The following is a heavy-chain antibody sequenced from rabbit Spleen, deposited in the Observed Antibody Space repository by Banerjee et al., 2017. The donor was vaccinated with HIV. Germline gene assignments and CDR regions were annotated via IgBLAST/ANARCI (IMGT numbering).Heavy chain of an antibody. CDR3: ARDAGTSFSTYGMDL. V-gene: IGHV1S45*01. D-gene: IGHD8-1*01. Sequence: QQQLEESGGGLVKPEGSLTLTCTASGFSFSSSYYMYWVRQTPGKGLEWIVCIDTGSSGFTYFASWAKGRFTVSKTSSTTVTLQMTSLTAADTATYFCARDAGTSFSTYGMDLWGPGTLVTVS. CDR2: IDTGSSGFT. CDR1: GFSFSSSYY. J-gene: IGHJ6*01.